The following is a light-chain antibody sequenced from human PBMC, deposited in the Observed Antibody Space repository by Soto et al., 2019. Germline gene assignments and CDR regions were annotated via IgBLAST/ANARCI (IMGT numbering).Light chain of an antibody. Sequence: EVVLTQSPATLSLSPGERAALSCRASENVRTFVDWYQQKPGQAPRLLIYGASNRATGIPARFSGSGSGTDFTLTISNIEPEDCAVYYCQQHSHWPPWTFGQGTRVEIQ. J-gene: IGKJ1*01. CDR1: ENVRTF. V-gene: IGKV3-11*01. CDR3: QQHSHWPPWT. CDR2: GAS.